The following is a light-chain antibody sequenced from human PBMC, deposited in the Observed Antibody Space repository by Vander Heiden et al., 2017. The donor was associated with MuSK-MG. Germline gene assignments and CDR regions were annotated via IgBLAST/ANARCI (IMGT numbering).Light chain of an antibody. V-gene: IGKV3-15*01. CDR3: QQYKNWPNT. Sequence: DKVMKPSPDTLSLSPGDRATLSRRASESDSSYLAWYQQKPGQAPRLLIYGASTRATGIPARFSGSGSGTEFTLTISSLQSEDLAVYYCQQYKNWPNTFGQGTKLEIK. CDR2: GAS. J-gene: IGKJ2*01. CDR1: ESDSSY.